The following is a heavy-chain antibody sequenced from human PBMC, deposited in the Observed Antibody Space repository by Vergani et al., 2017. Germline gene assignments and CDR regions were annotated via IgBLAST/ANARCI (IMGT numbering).Heavy chain of an antibody. CDR1: GGSFTSYH. D-gene: IGHD4-11*01. Sequence: QVQLQQWGGGLLKPSETLSLTFVVNGGSFTSYHWTWIRQSPGEGLEWVGDIDHTGRPDYNPSLKSRLTMSVDKSRKQFSLTLNSVTATDTAIYFCARVNTETNGHLYYYYYMDVWGEGTAVTVS. J-gene: IGHJ6*03. CDR2: IDHTGRP. V-gene: IGHV4-34*01. CDR3: ARVNTETNGHLYYYYYMDV.